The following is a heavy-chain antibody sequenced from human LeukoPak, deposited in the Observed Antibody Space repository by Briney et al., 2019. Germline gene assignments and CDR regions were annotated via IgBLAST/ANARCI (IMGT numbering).Heavy chain of an antibody. CDR2: INEDGGQK. J-gene: IGHJ3*02. V-gene: IGHV3-7*02. CDR1: GFTFSSYW. Sequence: GGSLRLSCAASGFTFSSYWMSWVRQAPGKGLEWVANINEDGGQKHYVDSVKGRLTISRDNDKNSLFLEVNSLRAEDTAVYYCARGDYYDSSGYYFPDAFDIWGQGAMVTVSS. D-gene: IGHD3-22*01. CDR3: ARGDYYDSSGYYFPDAFDI.